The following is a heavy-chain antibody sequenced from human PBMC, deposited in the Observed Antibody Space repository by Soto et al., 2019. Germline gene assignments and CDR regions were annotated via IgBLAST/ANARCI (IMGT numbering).Heavy chain of an antibody. D-gene: IGHD6-6*01. CDR1: GGSFSGYY. CDR3: GWGSSSSWFDY. Sequence: QVQLQQWGAGLLKPSETLSLTCAVYGGSFSGYYWSWIRQPPGKGLEWIGEINHSGSTNYNPSLKSRVTISVDTSKNQFSLKLSSVTAADTAVYYCGWGSSSSWFDYWGQGILVTVSS. CDR2: INHSGST. V-gene: IGHV4-34*01. J-gene: IGHJ4*02.